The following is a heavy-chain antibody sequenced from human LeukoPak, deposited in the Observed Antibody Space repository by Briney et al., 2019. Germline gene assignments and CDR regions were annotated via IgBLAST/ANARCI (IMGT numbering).Heavy chain of an antibody. D-gene: IGHD4-17*01. CDR2: ISYSSSTI. J-gene: IGHJ4*02. CDR3: ARDRLHYGEYEKTFDY. V-gene: IGHV3-48*01. CDR1: GGSITNDN. Sequence: PSGTLSLTCAVSGGSITNDNWWGWVRQPPGEGLEWVSYISYSSSTIYYADSVKGRFTISRDNGKNSLYLQMNSLRAEDTAVYYCARDRLHYGEYEKTFDYWGQGTLVTVSS.